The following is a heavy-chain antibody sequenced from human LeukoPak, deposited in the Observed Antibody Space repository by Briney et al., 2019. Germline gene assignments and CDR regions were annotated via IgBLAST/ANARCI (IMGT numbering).Heavy chain of an antibody. V-gene: IGHV3-30*18. CDR3: AKRGETYYYDSSGYSDAFDI. CDR2: ISYDGSNK. J-gene: IGHJ3*02. Sequence: GGSLRLSCAASGFTFSSYGMHWVRQAPGKGLEWVAVISYDGSNKYYADSVKGRFTISRDNSKNTLYLQMNSLRAEDTAVYYCAKRGETYYYDSSGYSDAFDIWGQGTMVTVSS. CDR1: GFTFSSYG. D-gene: IGHD3-22*01.